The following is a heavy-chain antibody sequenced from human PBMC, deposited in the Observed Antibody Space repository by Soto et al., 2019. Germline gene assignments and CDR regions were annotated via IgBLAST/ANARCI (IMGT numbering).Heavy chain of an antibody. CDR1: GFTFSSYA. Sequence: QVQLVESGGGVVQPGRSLRLSCAASGFTFSSYAMHWVRQAPGKGLEWVAVISYDGSNKYYADSVKGRFTISRDNSKNTLYLQMNSLGAEDTAVYYCARDWGGELRGRDLYWGQGTLVTVSS. J-gene: IGHJ4*02. V-gene: IGHV3-30-3*01. CDR3: ARDWGGELRGRDLY. D-gene: IGHD1-26*01. CDR2: ISYDGSNK.